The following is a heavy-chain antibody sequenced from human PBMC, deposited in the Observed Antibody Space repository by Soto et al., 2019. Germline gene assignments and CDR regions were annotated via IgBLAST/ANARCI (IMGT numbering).Heavy chain of an antibody. CDR2: IWHDGSNK. V-gene: IGHV3-33*01. Sequence: GGSLRLSCAASGFTFSSYGMHWVRQAPGKGLEWVAVIWHDGSNKYYADSVKGRFTISRDNSKNTLYLKMNSLRAEDTAVYYCARDGHFPPLSPRPPFDLAFDIWGQGPMLTVSS. CDR3: ARDGHFPPLSPRPPFDLAFDI. D-gene: IGHD3-3*02. CDR1: GFTFSSYG. J-gene: IGHJ3*02.